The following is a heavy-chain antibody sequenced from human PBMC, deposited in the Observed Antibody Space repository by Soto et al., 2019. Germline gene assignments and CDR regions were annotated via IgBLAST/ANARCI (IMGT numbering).Heavy chain of an antibody. CDR1: GYNFTNHW. D-gene: IGHD2-2*01. CDR3: ARQDYSNYRGGMDV. J-gene: IGHJ6*02. Sequence: GESLQVSWKTSGYNFTNHWIAWVLQMPGKGMEWMGIIYPSDSDIRYRPSFQGQVTISVDKSISTAYLQWSSLKASDTATYYCARQDYSNYRGGMDVWGQGTTVTVSS. V-gene: IGHV5-51*01. CDR2: IYPSDSDI.